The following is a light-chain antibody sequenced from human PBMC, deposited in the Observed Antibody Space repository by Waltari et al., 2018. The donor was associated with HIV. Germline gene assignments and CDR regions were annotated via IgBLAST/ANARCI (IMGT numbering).Light chain of an antibody. Sequence: EIVLTQSPVTLSLSPGERATLSCRASQSVRTYLAWYQQKPGQAPRILIYDASNRATGIPARFSGSGSGTDFTLTISSLEPEDFAVYYCQQRSKWLTFGGGTKVEIK. CDR3: QQRSKWLT. J-gene: IGKJ4*01. V-gene: IGKV3-11*01. CDR1: QSVRTY. CDR2: DAS.